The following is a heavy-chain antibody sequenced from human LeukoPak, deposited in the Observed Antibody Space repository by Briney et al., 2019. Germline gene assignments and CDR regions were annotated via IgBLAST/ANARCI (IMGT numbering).Heavy chain of an antibody. D-gene: IGHD6-6*01. V-gene: IGHV1-24*01. Sequence: ASVKVSCKVSGYTLTELSMHWVRQAPGKGLESMGGFGPEDGETIYAQKFQCRVTMTDDTSTDTAYMELSSLRSEDTAVYYCATSSGSSSSPYYYYYMDVWGKGATVTVSS. CDR1: GYTLTELS. J-gene: IGHJ6*03. CDR3: ATSSGSSSSPYYYYYMDV. CDR2: FGPEDGET.